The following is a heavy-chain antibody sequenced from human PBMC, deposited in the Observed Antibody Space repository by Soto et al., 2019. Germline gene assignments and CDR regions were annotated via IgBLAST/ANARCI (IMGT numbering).Heavy chain of an antibody. D-gene: IGHD6-6*01. J-gene: IGHJ5*02. CDR3: ARARLGIAARPNWFDP. CDR2: IYYSGST. V-gene: IGHV4-30-4*01. Sequence: PSETLSLTCTVSGGSIRSGDYYWSWSRQPPWKGLEWIGYIYYSGSTYYNPSLKSRVTISVDTSKNQFSLKLSSVTAADTAVYHCARARLGIAARPNWFDPWGQGTLVTVSS. CDR1: GGSIRSGDYY.